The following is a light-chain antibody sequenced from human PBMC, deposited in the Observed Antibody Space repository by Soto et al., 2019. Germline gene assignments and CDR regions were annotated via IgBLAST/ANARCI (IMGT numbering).Light chain of an antibody. Sequence: ETVLPQSPGTLTLSPGARATLSCRSSQSVSSSYLAWYQQKPGQAPRLLIYGASSRATGIPDRFGGSGSGTDFTLTISRLEPEDFAVYYCQQYGSSSITFGQGTRLEIK. CDR1: QSVSSSY. V-gene: IGKV3-20*01. J-gene: IGKJ5*01. CDR2: GAS. CDR3: QQYGSSSIT.